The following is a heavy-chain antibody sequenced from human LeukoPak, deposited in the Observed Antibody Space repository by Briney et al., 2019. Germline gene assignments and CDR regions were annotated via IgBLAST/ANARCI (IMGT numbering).Heavy chain of an antibody. D-gene: IGHD3-3*01. CDR1: GFTFSSYE. J-gene: IGHJ6*02. CDR3: ARDSASSPDFWSYYYGVDV. CDR2: ISSSGSTI. Sequence: GGSLRLSCAASGFTFSSYEMNWVRQAPGKGLEWVSYISSSGSTIYYADSVKGRFTISRDNAKNSLYLQMNSLRAEDTAVYYCARDSASSPDFWSYYYGVDVWGQGTTVTVSS. V-gene: IGHV3-48*03.